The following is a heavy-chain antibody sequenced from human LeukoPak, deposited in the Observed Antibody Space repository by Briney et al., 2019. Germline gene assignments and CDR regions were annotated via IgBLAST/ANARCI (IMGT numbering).Heavy chain of an antibody. CDR1: GFTVSSNY. V-gene: IGHV4-59*02. CDR3: ARLLRTNWFDP. J-gene: IGHJ5*02. CDR2: IYYSGST. D-gene: IGHD2-15*01. Sequence: GSLRLSYAASGFTVSSNYMSWIRQPPGKGLEWIGYIYYSGSTYYNPSLKSRATISVDTSKNQFSLKLSSVTAADTAVYYCARLLRTNWFDPWGQGTLVTVSS.